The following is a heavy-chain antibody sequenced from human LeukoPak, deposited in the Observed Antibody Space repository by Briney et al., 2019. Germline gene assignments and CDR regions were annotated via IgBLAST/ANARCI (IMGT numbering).Heavy chain of an antibody. D-gene: IGHD6-6*01. CDR2: IYTSGGT. CDR1: GDSISSYY. V-gene: IGHV4-4*09. J-gene: IGHJ4*02. Sequence: SETLSLTCTISGDSISSYYWSWIRQPPGKGLEWIGYIYTSGGTNYIPSPKGRVTISIDTSKNQFSLKLSSVTAADSAVYYCARLTRLSTSPDRYYLDYWGQGTLVTVSS. CDR3: ARLTRLSTSPDRYYLDY.